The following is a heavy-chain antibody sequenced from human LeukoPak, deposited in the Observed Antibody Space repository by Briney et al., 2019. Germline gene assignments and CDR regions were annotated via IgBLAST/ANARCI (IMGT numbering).Heavy chain of an antibody. CDR1: EFTFIDHW. J-gene: IGHJ4*02. CDR3: ARSGNLDY. Sequence: GGSLRLSCAASEFTFIDHWMSWVRQAPGKGLEWVANIKKDGTEKYYVDSVKGRFTISRDNAKNSLYLQMDSLRVEDTAVYYCARSGNLDYWGQGTLVTVSS. CDR2: IKKDGTEK. V-gene: IGHV3-7*01. D-gene: IGHD4-23*01.